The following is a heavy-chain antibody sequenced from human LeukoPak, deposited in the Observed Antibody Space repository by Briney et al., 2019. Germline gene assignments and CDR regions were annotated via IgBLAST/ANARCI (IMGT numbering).Heavy chain of an antibody. V-gene: IGHV3-21*01. D-gene: IGHD2-2*01. CDR2: ISASSTYI. J-gene: IGHJ4*02. CDR3: ARERTCGASSCVAYYFDS. CDR1: GVTFSNAG. Sequence: GGSLRLYCAGSGVTFSNAGMDWVRQAPGQGLEWVSSISASSTYIYYADSVKGRFTISRDNAKSSLYLQMDSLRAEDTAVYYCARERTCGASSCVAYYFDSWGQGTLVTVSS.